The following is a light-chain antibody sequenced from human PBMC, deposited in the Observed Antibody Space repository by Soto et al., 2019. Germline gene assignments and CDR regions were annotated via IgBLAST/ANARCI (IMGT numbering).Light chain of an antibody. Sequence: QSALTQPPSMSGSPGQSITISCKGSSADIGSHNRVSWYHQPPDTAPKLIIYDVNYRPSGVPDRFSGSKSADTASLSISGLQAEDEGVYCCSSSSSNSASVLFGGGTKRTVL. CDR3: SSSSSNSASVL. J-gene: IGLJ2*01. CDR2: DVN. CDR1: SADIGSHNR. V-gene: IGLV2-18*02.